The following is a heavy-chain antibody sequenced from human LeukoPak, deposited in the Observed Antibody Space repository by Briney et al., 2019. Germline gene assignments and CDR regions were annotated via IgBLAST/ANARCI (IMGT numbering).Heavy chain of an antibody. CDR2: MYHTGIS. CDR1: GGSISSDF. CDR3: ARDKAQSDAFDI. J-gene: IGHJ3*02. V-gene: IGHV4-59*01. Sequence: SETLSLTCTVSGGSISSDFWSWIRQPPGKGLEWIGYMYHTGISYYNPSLKSRVTISVDTSKKQISLKLRSVTAADTAVYFCARDKAQSDAFDIWGQGTMVTVSS.